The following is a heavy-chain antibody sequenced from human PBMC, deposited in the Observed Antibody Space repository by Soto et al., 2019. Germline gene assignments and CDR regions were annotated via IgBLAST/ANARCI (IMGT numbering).Heavy chain of an antibody. J-gene: IGHJ6*02. V-gene: IGHV1-69*13. CDR1: GGTFSSYA. CDR3: AQGYSSSWYHYYSYCGMDF. Sequence: SVKVSCKASGGTFSSYAISWVRQAPGQGLEWMGGIIPIFGTANYAQKFQGRVTITADESTSTAYMELSSLRSEDTAVYYCAQGYSSSWYHYYSYCGMDFWGPGTTVTVSS. D-gene: IGHD6-13*01. CDR2: IIPIFGTA.